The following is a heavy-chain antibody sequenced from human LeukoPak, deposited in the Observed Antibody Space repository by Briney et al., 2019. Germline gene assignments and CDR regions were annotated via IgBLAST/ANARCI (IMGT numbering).Heavy chain of an antibody. CDR3: AKEAVGSRTNYNWFDP. CDR2: IKQDGSEK. V-gene: IGHV3-7*03. Sequence: PGGSLRLSCAASGFTFSSYWMSWVRQAPGKGLEWVANIKQDGSEKYYVDSVKGRFTISRDNAKNSLYLQMNSLRAEDTAVYYCAKEAVGSRTNYNWFDPWGQGTLVTVSS. D-gene: IGHD6-13*01. CDR1: GFTFSSYW. J-gene: IGHJ5*02.